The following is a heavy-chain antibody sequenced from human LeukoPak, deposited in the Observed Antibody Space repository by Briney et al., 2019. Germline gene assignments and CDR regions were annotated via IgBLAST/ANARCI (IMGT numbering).Heavy chain of an antibody. J-gene: IGHJ4*02. CDR3: ARVSGSYYRLYFYY. Sequence: GGSLRLSCADSGFTFSSYSMNWVRQAPGKGLEWVSYISSSSTIYYADSVKGRFTISRDNAKNSLYLQMNSLRAEDTAVYYCARVSGSYYRLYFYYWGQGTLVTVSS. CDR1: GFTFSSYS. D-gene: IGHD1-26*01. CDR2: ISSSSTI. V-gene: IGHV3-48*04.